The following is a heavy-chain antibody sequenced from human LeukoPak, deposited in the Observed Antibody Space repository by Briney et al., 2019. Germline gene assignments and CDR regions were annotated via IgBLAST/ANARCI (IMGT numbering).Heavy chain of an antibody. Sequence: GSSVKVSCKASGGTFSSYAISWVRQAPGQGLEWMGRINPNSGGTNSAQKFQGRVTMTRDTSISTAFMELSRLRSDDTAVYYCAREPHARPHIVGATGGVDYWGQGTLVTVSS. J-gene: IGHJ4*02. CDR1: GGTFSSYA. V-gene: IGHV1-2*06. CDR2: INPNSGGT. D-gene: IGHD1-26*01. CDR3: AREPHARPHIVGATGGVDY.